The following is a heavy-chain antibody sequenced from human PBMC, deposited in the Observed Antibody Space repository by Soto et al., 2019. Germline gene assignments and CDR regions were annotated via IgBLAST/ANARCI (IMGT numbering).Heavy chain of an antibody. CDR3: ARDMFDN. J-gene: IGHJ5*02. CDR2: ITSSGDRE. CDR1: GFTFSYYE. Sequence: EVQLVESGGGLAQPGGSLRLSCVASGFTFSYYEMNWVRQAPGKGFEWISYITSSGDREQYADSVKGRFTISRYNTKNLLYLQMSGLRADDPGLYYCARDMFDNWGQGSLVTVSS. V-gene: IGHV3-48*03.